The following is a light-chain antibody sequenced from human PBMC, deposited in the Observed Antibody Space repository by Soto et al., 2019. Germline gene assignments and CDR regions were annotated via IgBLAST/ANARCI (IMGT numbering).Light chain of an antibody. CDR1: QSISNY. CDR2: AAS. J-gene: IGKJ1*01. V-gene: IGKV1-39*01. CDR3: HQNYNVPPWT. Sequence: DIQMTQSPSSLSASIGDRVTITCRASQSISNYLDWYQIKPGKAPKLLIYAASTLQSGVPSRFSGSGSGTDFTLTISSLQAEDFATYYCHQNYNVPPWTFRQGTKLEIK.